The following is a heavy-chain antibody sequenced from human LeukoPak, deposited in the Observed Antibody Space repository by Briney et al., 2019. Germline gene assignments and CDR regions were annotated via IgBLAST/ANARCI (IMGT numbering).Heavy chain of an antibody. Sequence: GASVKVSCKASGYTFTSYDINWVRQATGQGLEWMGRINPNSGGTNYAQKFQGRVTMTRDTSISTAYMELSRLRSDDTAVYYCARISVVVVVAASEVDYWGQGALVTVSS. CDR3: ARISVVVVVAASEVDY. J-gene: IGHJ4*02. CDR1: GYTFTSYD. V-gene: IGHV1-2*06. D-gene: IGHD2-15*01. CDR2: INPNSGGT.